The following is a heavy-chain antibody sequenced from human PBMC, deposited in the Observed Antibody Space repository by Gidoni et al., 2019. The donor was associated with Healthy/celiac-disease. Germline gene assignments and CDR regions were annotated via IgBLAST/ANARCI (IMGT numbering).Heavy chain of an antibody. CDR3: ARDVMDPDYYMDV. D-gene: IGHD2-21*01. Sequence: QVQLVESGGGVVQPGRSLRLSCAASGFPFSSYGMHWVRQAPGKGLEWVAVIWYDGSNKYYADSVKGRFTISRDNSKNTLYLQMNSLRAEDTAVYYCARDVMDPDYYMDVWGKGTTVTVSS. J-gene: IGHJ6*03. CDR1: GFPFSSYG. V-gene: IGHV3-33*01. CDR2: IWYDGSNK.